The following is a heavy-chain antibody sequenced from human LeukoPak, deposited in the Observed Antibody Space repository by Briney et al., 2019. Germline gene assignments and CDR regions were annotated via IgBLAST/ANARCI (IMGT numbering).Heavy chain of an antibody. V-gene: IGHV3-73*01. CDR1: GFTFIDSG. Sequence: GGSLKLSCAASGFTFIDSGIHWVRQASGKGLEWVGRIRNKVNNYATAYAASVKGRFTVSRDDSKNTAYLQMSSLKIEDTAVYYCTTFIVATTVDYWGQGIPVTVSS. CDR3: TTFIVATTVDY. J-gene: IGHJ4*02. CDR2: IRNKVNNYAT. D-gene: IGHD5-12*01.